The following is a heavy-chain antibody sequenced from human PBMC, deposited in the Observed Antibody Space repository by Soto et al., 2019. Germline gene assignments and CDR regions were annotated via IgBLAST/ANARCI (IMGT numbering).Heavy chain of an antibody. Sequence: SETLSLTCAVSGDSISSPYWCWIRQSPGRGLEWIGYIFYGGTITYNPSLGSRVTISVDTSKNHFSLKLSSVTAADTAVYYCARGGGSPLDYWGQGALVTVS. CDR1: GDSISSPY. J-gene: IGHJ4*02. CDR3: ARGGGSPLDY. D-gene: IGHD3-16*01. V-gene: IGHV4-59*11. CDR2: IFYGGTI.